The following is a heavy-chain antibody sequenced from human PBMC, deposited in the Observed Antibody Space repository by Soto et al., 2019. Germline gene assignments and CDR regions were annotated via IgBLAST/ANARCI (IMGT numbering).Heavy chain of an antibody. J-gene: IGHJ4*02. Sequence: GESLKISCNGSGYSFASKWIGWVRQMPGKGLEWMGIIYPGDSDTRYSPSFQGQVTISADKSIGTAYLQWSSLKASDSAMYFCARRGDGGYEYFDYWGQGTQVTVSS. D-gene: IGHD5-12*01. CDR3: ARRGDGGYEYFDY. CDR2: IYPGDSDT. V-gene: IGHV5-51*01. CDR1: GYSFASKW.